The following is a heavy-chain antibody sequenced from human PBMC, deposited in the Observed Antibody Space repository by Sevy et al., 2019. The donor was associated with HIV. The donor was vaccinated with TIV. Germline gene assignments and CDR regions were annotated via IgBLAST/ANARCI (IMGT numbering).Heavy chain of an antibody. CDR2: ISSSSSTI. Sequence: GGSLRLSCAASGFTFSSYSMNWVRQAPGKGLEWVSYISSSSSTIYYADSVKGRFTISRDNAKNSLYLQMNSLRDEDTAVYYRARDLERITIFGVVITITYYGMDVWGQGTTVTVSS. CDR3: ARDLERITIFGVVITITYYGMDV. V-gene: IGHV3-48*02. D-gene: IGHD3-3*01. CDR1: GFTFSSYS. J-gene: IGHJ6*02.